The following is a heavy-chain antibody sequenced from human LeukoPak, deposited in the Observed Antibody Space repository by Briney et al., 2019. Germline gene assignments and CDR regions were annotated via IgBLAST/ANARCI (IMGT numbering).Heavy chain of an antibody. CDR2: MSHDGSEK. CDR1: GFTFGSYS. Sequence: GGSLRLSCAASGFTFGSYSIHWVRQAPGKGLEWVAVMSHDGSEKYYADSVKGRFTISRDNSKNTLYLQMDSLRADDTAVYYCARYSGSYYYPPAWDLWGQGTLVTVSS. V-gene: IGHV3-30-3*01. D-gene: IGHD1-26*01. J-gene: IGHJ4*02. CDR3: ARYSGSYYYPPAWDL.